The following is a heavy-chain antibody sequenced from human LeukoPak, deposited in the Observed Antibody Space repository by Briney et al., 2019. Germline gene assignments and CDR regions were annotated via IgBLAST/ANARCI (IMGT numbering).Heavy chain of an antibody. V-gene: IGHV4-39*07. D-gene: IGHD1-26*01. Sequence: SETLSLTCTVSGGSISSSSYYWGWIRQPPGKGLEWIGSIYYSGSTYYNPSLKSRVTISVDTSKNQFSLTLSSVTAADTAVYYCARGRFQGELVDYWGQGTLVTVSS. J-gene: IGHJ4*02. CDR3: ARGRFQGELVDY. CDR2: IYYSGST. CDR1: GGSISSSSYY.